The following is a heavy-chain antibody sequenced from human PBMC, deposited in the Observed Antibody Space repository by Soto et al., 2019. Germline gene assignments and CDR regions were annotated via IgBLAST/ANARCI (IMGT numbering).Heavy chain of an antibody. Sequence: EVQVLESGGGLVQPGGSLRLSCVGSGFIFSNYAMAWVRQAPGMGLEWVSGFGGSGGTYYADSVKGRYTISRDNSKNTLYLQMNSLRVEDTAVYYCAKSQSSLYYMDVWGKGTAVTVSS. CDR1: GFIFSNYA. CDR2: FGGSGGT. J-gene: IGHJ6*03. CDR3: AKSQSSLYYMDV. V-gene: IGHV3-23*01.